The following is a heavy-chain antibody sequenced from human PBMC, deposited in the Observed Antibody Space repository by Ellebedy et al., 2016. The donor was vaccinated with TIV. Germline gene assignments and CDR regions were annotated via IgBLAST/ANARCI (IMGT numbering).Heavy chain of an antibody. V-gene: IGHV3-21*01. J-gene: IGHJ4*02. CDR1: GFTFSSYT. CDR3: ARDASNRGDLDY. Sequence: GESLKISCAASGFTFSSYTINWVRQTPGKGLEWVSSTSSSSTYIYYADSVKGRFTISRDNAKNSMYLQVNSLKAEDTAVYYCARDASNRGDLDYWGQGTLVTVSS. CDR2: TSSSSTYI. D-gene: IGHD3-16*01.